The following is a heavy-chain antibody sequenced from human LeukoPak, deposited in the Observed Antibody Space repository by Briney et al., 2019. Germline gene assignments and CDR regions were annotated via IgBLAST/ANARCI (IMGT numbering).Heavy chain of an antibody. CDR1: GLTFSNYG. D-gene: IGHD1-1*01. V-gene: IGHV3-30*02. CDR2: IRYDGRNK. J-gene: IGHJ4*02. CDR3: AKGGSNNWSFDN. Sequence: GGSLRLSCGAAGLTFSNYGMHWVRQAPGKGLQGVAYIRYDGRNKYSADSVKGRFTIYRDNSKSTLYLQMNSLRPEDTAVYYCAKGGSNNWSFDNWGQGTLVTVSS.